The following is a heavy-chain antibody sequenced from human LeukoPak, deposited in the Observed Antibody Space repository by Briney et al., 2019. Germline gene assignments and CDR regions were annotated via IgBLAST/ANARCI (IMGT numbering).Heavy chain of an antibody. CDR2: IYYTGST. V-gene: IGHV4-59*01. D-gene: IGHD1-26*01. CDR3: ARGRSYFWFDP. Sequence: SETLSLTCTVSGGSISSYYWTWIRQPPGKGLEWIGDIYYTGSTNYNPSLKSRVTISVDTSRTQFSLRLRSVTAADTAVYFCARGRSYFWFDPWGQGTLVTVSS. CDR1: GGSISSYY. J-gene: IGHJ5*02.